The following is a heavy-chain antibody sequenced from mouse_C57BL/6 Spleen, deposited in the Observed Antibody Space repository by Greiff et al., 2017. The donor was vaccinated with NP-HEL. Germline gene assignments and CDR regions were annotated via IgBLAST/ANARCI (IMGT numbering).Heavy chain of an antibody. J-gene: IGHJ2*01. CDR3: AMQTVQAPDY. V-gene: IGHV1-59*01. Sequence: QVQLQQSGAELVRPGTSVKLSCKASGYTFTSYWMHWVKQRPGQGLEWIGVIDPSDSYTNYNQKFKGKATLTVDTSSSTAYMQLSSLTSEDSAVYYCAMQTVQAPDYWGQGTTLTVSS. CDR1: GYTFTSYW. CDR2: IDPSDSYT. D-gene: IGHD3-2*02.